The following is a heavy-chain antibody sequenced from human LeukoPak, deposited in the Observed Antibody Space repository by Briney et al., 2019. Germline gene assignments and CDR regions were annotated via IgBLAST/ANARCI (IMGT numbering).Heavy chain of an antibody. D-gene: IGHD3-9*01. CDR3: ATSPMTGPYYFDY. CDR2: IIPIFGTA. Sequence: SVKVSCKASGGTFSIYAISWVRQAPGQGLEWMGGIIPIFGTANYAQKFQGRVTITADESTSTPYMELSSLRSEDTAVYYCATSPMTGPYYFDYWGQGTLVTVSS. CDR1: GGTFSIYA. J-gene: IGHJ4*02. V-gene: IGHV1-69*01.